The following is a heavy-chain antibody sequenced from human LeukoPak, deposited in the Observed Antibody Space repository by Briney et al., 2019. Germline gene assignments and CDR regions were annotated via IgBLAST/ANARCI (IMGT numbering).Heavy chain of an antibody. D-gene: IGHD3-10*01. J-gene: IGHJ4*02. V-gene: IGHV3-30-3*01. CDR1: GFTFSSYA. CDR3: ARDNHYGPDY. Sequence: PGRSLRLSCAASGFTFSSYAMHWVRQAPGKGLEWVAVISYDGSNKYYADSVKGRFTISRDNSKNTLYLQMNSLRAEDTAVYYCARDNHYGPDYWGQGTLVTVSS. CDR2: ISYDGSNK.